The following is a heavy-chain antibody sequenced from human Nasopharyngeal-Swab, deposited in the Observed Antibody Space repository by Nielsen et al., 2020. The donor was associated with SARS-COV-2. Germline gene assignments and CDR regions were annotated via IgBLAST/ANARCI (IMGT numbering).Heavy chain of an antibody. J-gene: IGHJ3*02. CDR2: ISSSSSYT. CDR3: ARQACSSNQDDAFDI. D-gene: IGHD6-13*01. V-gene: IGHV3-11*06. Sequence: WIRQPPGKGLEWVSYISSSSSYTNYADSVKGRFTISRDNAKNSLYLQMNSLRAEDTAVYYCARQACSSNQDDAFDIWGQGTMVTVSS.